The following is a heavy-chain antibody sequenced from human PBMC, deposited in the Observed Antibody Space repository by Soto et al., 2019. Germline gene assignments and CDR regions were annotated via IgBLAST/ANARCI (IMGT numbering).Heavy chain of an antibody. CDR3: TTPDLYDYLGEKYHHTFYFDS. CDR2: IKSRTDGGTT. J-gene: IGHJ4*02. CDR1: GFTLTNAW. D-gene: IGHD3-16*02. Sequence: EVLLVESGGGLVEPGGSLRLSCAASGFTLTNAWMSWVRQAPGKGLEWVGRIKSRTDGGTTDYAAPVKGRFTISRDDSKKTLFLQMKSLNAEDTAVYDVTTPDLYDYLGEKYHHTFYFDSWGQGSLGTVSS. V-gene: IGHV3-15*01.